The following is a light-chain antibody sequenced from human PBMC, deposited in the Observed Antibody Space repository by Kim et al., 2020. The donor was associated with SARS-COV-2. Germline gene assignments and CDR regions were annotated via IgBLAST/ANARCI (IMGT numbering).Light chain of an antibody. CDR1: TTDVANYNY. Sequence: QSALTQPRSVSGSPGQSVTISCTGTTTDVANYNYVSWYQHHPGKAPKLIIYDVTKRPSGVPDRFSGSKSGNAASLTISGLQTEDEADYYCCSYVGNYTFRFGGGTKVTVL. CDR3: CSYVGNYTFR. J-gene: IGLJ2*01. V-gene: IGLV2-11*01. CDR2: DVT.